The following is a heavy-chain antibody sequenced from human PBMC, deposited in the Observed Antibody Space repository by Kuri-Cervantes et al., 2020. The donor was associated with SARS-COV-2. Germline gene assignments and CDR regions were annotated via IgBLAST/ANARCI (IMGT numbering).Heavy chain of an antibody. CDR1: GGSISSGSYY. D-gene: IGHD4-11*01. V-gene: IGHV2-70*11. CDR3: ARIQATTVIADY. CDR2: IDWDDDK. Sequence: TLSLTCAVSGGSISSGSYYWSWIRQPPGKALEWLARIDWDDDKYYNTSLKTRLTISKDTSKNQVVLTMTNMDPVDTATYYCARIQATTVIADYWGQGTLVTVSS. J-gene: IGHJ4*02.